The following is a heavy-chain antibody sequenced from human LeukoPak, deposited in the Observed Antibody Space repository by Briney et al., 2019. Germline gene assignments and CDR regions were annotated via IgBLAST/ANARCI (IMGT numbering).Heavy chain of an antibody. CDR2: INPNSGGT. D-gene: IGHD5-18*01. CDR1: GYTFTAYY. Sequence: GASVKVSCKPSGYTFTAYYMHWVRQAPGQGLEWMGWINPNSGGTNYAQKFQGRVTMTRDTSINTAYMELSRLRSDDTAVYFCAKNRGGYSAGFWYFDLWGRGTLVTVSS. CDR3: AKNRGGYSAGFWYFDL. V-gene: IGHV1-2*02. J-gene: IGHJ2*01.